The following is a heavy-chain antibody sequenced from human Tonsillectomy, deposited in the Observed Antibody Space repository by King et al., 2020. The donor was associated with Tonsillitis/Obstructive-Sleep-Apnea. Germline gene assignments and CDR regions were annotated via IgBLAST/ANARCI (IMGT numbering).Heavy chain of an antibody. D-gene: IGHD2-8*01. CDR2: IWYVGSNK. V-gene: IGHV3-33*01. J-gene: IGHJ4*02. CDR1: GFSFSSYG. CDR3: ARDCVALDGFLM. Sequence: QLVQSGGGVVQPGRSLRLSCAASGFSFSSYGMHWVRQAPGKGLEWVAVIWYVGSNKYYADSVKGRFIISRDNSKNTLYLQMNSLRAGDTAVYYCARDCVALDGFLMWGQGTLVTVSS.